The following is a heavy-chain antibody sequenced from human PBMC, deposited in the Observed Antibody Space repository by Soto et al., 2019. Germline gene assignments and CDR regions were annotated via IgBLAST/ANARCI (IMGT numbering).Heavy chain of an antibody. J-gene: IGHJ4*02. CDR3: ARAREWYVGALAYYFDY. CDR2: ISYDGSNK. CDR1: GFTFSSYA. Sequence: QVQLVESGGGVVQPGRSLRLSCAASGFTFSSYAMHWVRQAPGKGLEWVAVISYDGSNKYYADSVKGRFTISRDNSKNTLYLQMNSLRAEDTAVYYCARAREWYVGALAYYFDYWGQGTLVTVSS. D-gene: IGHD1-26*01. V-gene: IGHV3-30-3*01.